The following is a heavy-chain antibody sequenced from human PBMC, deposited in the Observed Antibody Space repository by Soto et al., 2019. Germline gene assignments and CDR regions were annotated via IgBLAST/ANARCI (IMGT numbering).Heavy chain of an antibody. D-gene: IGHD3-22*01. V-gene: IGHV4-59*01. J-gene: IGHJ4*02. CDR1: GGSISSYY. CDR3: ARQFDTSGYLAFDY. CDR2: IYYTGST. Sequence: SETLSLTCTVSGGSISSYYWSWLRQPPGKGLEWIGYIYYTGSTSYNPSLKSRVTISLDTSKNQFSLKLNSVTAADTAVYFCARQFDTSGYLAFDYWGQGTLVTVSS.